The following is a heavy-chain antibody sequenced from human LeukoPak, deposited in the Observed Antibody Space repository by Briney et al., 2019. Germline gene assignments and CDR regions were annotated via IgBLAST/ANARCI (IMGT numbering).Heavy chain of an antibody. CDR2: ISSSSSTI. J-gene: IGHJ4*02. Sequence: GGSLRLSCAASGFTFSSYSMNWVRQAPGQGLEWVSYISSSSSTIYYADSVKGRFTISRDNAKNSLYLQMNSLRAEDTAVYYCARGSSWEYSSGWYGVRDYWGQGTLVTVSS. CDR1: GFTFSSYS. CDR3: ARGSSWEYSSGWYGVRDY. D-gene: IGHD6-19*01. V-gene: IGHV3-48*01.